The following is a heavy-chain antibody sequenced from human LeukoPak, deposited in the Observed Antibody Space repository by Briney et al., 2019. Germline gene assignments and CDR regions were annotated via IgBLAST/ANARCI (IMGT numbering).Heavy chain of an antibody. V-gene: IGHV3-9*01. CDR3: AKDRVGSYSYGFDY. J-gene: IGHJ4*02. CDR2: ISWNSGSI. D-gene: IGHD5-18*01. Sequence: GGSLRLSCAASGFTFDDYAMHWVRQAPGKGLEWVSGISWNSGSIGYADSVKGRFTISRDNAKNSLYLQMNSLKAEDTALYYCAKDRVGSYSYGFDYWAREPWSPSPQ. CDR1: GFTFDDYA.